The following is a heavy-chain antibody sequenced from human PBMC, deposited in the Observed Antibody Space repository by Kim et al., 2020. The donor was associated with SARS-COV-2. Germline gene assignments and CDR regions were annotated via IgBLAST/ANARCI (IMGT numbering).Heavy chain of an antibody. J-gene: IGHJ4*02. D-gene: IGHD2-8*02. CDR2: IHSSGST. V-gene: IGHV4-59*08. Sequence: SETLSLTCTVSGGSISGYYWSWIRQTPGEGLEWIAYIHSSGSTKYNPSLKSQVTISLDTSKNQFSLSLSPATAADTAVYYCARTRNTGHQDYWGQGTQVTVSS. CDR3: ARTRNTGHQDY. CDR1: GGSISGYY.